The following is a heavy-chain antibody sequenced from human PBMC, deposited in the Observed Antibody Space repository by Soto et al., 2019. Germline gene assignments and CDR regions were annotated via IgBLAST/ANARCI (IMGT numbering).Heavy chain of an antibody. CDR2: ISSSGSTI. Sequence: QVQLVESGGCLVKPGGSLRLSCAASGFTFSDDYMSWIRQAPGKGLEWVSYISSSGSTIYYADSVKGRFTISRDNAKNSLYLQMNSLRAEDTAVHYCARHTIFGVVIGAFDIWGQGTMVTVSS. V-gene: IGHV3-11*01. CDR3: ARHTIFGVVIGAFDI. D-gene: IGHD3-3*01. CDR1: GFTFSDDY. J-gene: IGHJ3*02.